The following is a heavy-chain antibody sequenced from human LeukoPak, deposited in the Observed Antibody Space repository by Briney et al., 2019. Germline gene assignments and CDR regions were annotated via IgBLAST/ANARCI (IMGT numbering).Heavy chain of an antibody. CDR3: ARLYTDYTENWFDP. CDR1: GGSISSGGYY. V-gene: IGHV4-31*03. CDR2: IYYSSST. J-gene: IGHJ5*02. Sequence: SQTLSLTCTVSGGSISSGGYYWSWIRQHPGKGLEWFGYIYYSSSTYYNPSLKSRVTISVDTSKNQFSLRLRSVTAADTAVYYCARLYTDYTENWFDPWGQGTLATVSS. D-gene: IGHD4-11*01.